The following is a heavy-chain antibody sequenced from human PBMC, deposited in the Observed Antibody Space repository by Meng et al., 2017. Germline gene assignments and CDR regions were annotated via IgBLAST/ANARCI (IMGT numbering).Heavy chain of an antibody. CDR1: GGTFSSYA. CDR2: IIPIFGTA. Sequence: QVQLVQSGAEVKKPGSSVKVSSKASGGTFSSYAISWVRQAPGQGLEWMGGIIPIFGTANYAQKFQGRVTITADESTSTAYMELGSLRSEDTAVYYCARVLRDGYNLGYWGQGTLVTVSS. J-gene: IGHJ4*02. CDR3: ARVLRDGYNLGY. D-gene: IGHD5-24*01. V-gene: IGHV1-69*01.